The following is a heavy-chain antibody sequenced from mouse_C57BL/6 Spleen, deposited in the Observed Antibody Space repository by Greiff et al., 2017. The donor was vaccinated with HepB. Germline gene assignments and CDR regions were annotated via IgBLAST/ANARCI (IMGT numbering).Heavy chain of an antibody. J-gene: IGHJ2*01. CDR3: AREDYFDY. V-gene: IGHV1-82*01. CDR1: GYAFSSSW. CDR2: IYPGDGDT. Sequence: QVQLKESGPELVKPGASVKISCKASGYAFSSSWMNWVKQRPGKGLEWIGRIYPGDGDTNYNGKFKGKATLTADKSSSTAYMQLSSLTSEDSAVYFCAREDYFDYWGQGTTLTVSS.